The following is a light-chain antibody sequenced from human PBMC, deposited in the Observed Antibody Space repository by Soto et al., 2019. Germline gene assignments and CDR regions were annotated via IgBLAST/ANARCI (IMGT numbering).Light chain of an antibody. CDR1: QSISTF. J-gene: IGKJ2*01. CDR2: AAS. CDR3: QQSDSTPYT. V-gene: IGKV1-39*01. Sequence: DIQMTQSPSSLSASVGDRVTINCRASQSISTFLNWYQQKPGQAPKVLISAASTLQSGVPSRFSGRGSGTDFTLTISSLQPDDFATYYCQQSDSTPYTFCQGTTLETK.